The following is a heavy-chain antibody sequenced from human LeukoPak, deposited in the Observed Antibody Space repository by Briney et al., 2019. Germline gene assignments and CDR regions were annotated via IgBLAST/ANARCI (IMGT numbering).Heavy chain of an antibody. CDR3: ARAQEMATMRGWYFDL. D-gene: IGHD5-24*01. V-gene: IGHV1-69*05. CDR1: GGTFSSYA. CDR2: IIPIFGTA. J-gene: IGHJ2*01. Sequence: SVKVSCRASGGTFSSYAISWVRQAPGQGLEWMGGIIPIFGTANYAQKFQGRVTITTDESTSTAYMELSSLRSEDTAVYYCARAQEMATMRGWYFDLWGRGTLVTVSS.